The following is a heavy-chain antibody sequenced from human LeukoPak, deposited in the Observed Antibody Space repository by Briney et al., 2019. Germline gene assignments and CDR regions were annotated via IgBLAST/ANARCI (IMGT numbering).Heavy chain of an antibody. V-gene: IGHV4-61*02. D-gene: IGHD3-10*01. CDR2: IYTSGST. J-gene: IGHJ5*02. CDR1: GGSISSGSYY. CDR3: ARGLSITMVRGISTGWFDP. Sequence: SETLSLTCTVSGGSISSGSYYWSWIRQPAGKGLEWIGRIYTSGSTNYNPSLKSRVTISVDTSKNQFSLKLSSVTAADTAVYYCARGLSITMVRGISTGWFDPWGQGTLVTVSS.